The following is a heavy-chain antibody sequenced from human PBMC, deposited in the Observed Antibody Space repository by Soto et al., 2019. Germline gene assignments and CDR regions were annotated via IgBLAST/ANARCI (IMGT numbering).Heavy chain of an antibody. Sequence: QVQLVQSGAEVKKPGSSVKVSCKASGGTFSSYTISWVRQAPGQGLEWMGRIIPILGIANYAQKFQGRVTITADKSTSTAYMELSSLRSEDTAVYYCARDEGDGDQPNYYYYGMDVWGQGTTVTVSS. CDR1: GGTFSSYT. D-gene: IGHD4-17*01. CDR3: ARDEGDGDQPNYYYYGMDV. J-gene: IGHJ6*02. V-gene: IGHV1-69*08. CDR2: IIPILGIA.